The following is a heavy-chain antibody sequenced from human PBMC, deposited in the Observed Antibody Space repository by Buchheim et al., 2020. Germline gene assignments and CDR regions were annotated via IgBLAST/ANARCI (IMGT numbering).Heavy chain of an antibody. V-gene: IGHV3-7*01. CDR2: IKQDGSEK. CDR1: GFTFSSYW. J-gene: IGHJ4*02. CDR3: ARLVGAYYFDY. Sequence: EVQLVESGGGLVQPGGSLRLSCAASGFTFSSYWMSWVRQAPGKGLEWVANIKQDGSEKYYVDSVKGRFTISRDNAKNSLYLQMNSRRAGGTAVYYGARLVGAYYFDYWGQGTL. D-gene: IGHD1-26*01.